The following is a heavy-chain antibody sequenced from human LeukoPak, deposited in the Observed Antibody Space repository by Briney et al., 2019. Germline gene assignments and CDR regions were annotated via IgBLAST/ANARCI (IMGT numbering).Heavy chain of an antibody. V-gene: IGHV4-38-2*02. Sequence: SETLSLTCTVSGYSISSGYYWGWIRQPPGKGLEWIGSIYYSGSTYYNPSLKSRVTISVDTSKNQFSLKLSSVTAADTAVYYCARDKGTSYLSSFDYWGQGTLVTVSS. CDR3: ARDKGTSYLSSFDY. CDR1: GYSISSGYY. J-gene: IGHJ4*02. CDR2: IYYSGST. D-gene: IGHD6-6*01.